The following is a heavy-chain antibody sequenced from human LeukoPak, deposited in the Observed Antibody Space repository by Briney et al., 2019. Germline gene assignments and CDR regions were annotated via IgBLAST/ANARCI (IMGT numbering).Heavy chain of an antibody. CDR1: GGSISSYY. CDR3: ARCRLFASVAGTWFDP. Sequence: KSSETLSLTCTVSGGSISSYYWSWIRQPPGKGLEWIGSIYYSGSTYYNPSLKSRVTISVDTSKNQFSLKLSSVTAADTAVYYCARCRLFASVAGTWFDPWGQGTLVTVSS. CDR2: IYYSGST. J-gene: IGHJ5*02. D-gene: IGHD6-19*01. V-gene: IGHV4-59*05.